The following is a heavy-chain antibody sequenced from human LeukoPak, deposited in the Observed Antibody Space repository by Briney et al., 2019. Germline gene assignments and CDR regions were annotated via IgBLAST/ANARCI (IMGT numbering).Heavy chain of an antibody. CDR2: IYPGDSDT. CDR3: ARQHSSSSGWFDP. D-gene: IGHD6-6*01. Sequence: GESLKISCKGSGYSFANSWIGWVRQMPGKGLEWMGIIYPGDSDTRYSPSFQGQVTISADKSVNTAYLQWSSLKASDTAMYYCARQHSSSSGWFDPWGQGTLVTVSS. V-gene: IGHV5-51*01. CDR1: GYSFANSW. J-gene: IGHJ5*02.